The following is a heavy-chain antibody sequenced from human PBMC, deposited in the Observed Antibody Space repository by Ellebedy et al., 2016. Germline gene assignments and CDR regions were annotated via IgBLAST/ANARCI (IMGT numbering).Heavy chain of an antibody. CDR3: ATGYDQFEY. J-gene: IGHJ4*02. V-gene: IGHV3-21*01. Sequence: GESLKISXAASGFPFSTYAMNWVRQAPGKGLEWVSLISSSSSYTNYADSVKGRFTISRDNAEKSLYLQMNSLRAEDTAVYYCATGYDQFEYWGQGTLVTVSS. CDR1: GFPFSTYA. CDR2: ISSSSSYT. D-gene: IGHD5-12*01.